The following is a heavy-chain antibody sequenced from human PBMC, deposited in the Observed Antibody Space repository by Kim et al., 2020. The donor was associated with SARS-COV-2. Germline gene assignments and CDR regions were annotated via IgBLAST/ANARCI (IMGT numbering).Heavy chain of an antibody. CDR1: GGSISSSSYY. CDR2: IYYSGST. V-gene: IGHV4-39*07. Sequence: SETLSLTCTVSGGSISSSSYYWGWIRQPPGKGLEWIGSIYYSGSTYYNPSLKSRVTISVDTSKNQFSLKLSSVTAADTAVYYCARDPREVGWLQPTDYWGQGTLVTVSS. D-gene: IGHD5-12*01. CDR3: ARDPREVGWLQPTDY. J-gene: IGHJ4*02.